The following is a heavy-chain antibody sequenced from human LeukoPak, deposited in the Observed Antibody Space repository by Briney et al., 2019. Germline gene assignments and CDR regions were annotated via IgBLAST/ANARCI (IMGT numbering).Heavy chain of an antibody. V-gene: IGHV3-33*01. D-gene: IGHD6-19*01. CDR2: IWYDGSNK. J-gene: IGHJ4*02. CDR3: ARSQAVAGLYYFDY. CDR1: GFTFSSYG. Sequence: GGSLRLSCAASGFTFSSYGMHWVRQAPGRGLEWVAVIWYDGSNKYYADSVKGRFTISRDNSKNTLYLQMNSPRAEDTAVYYCARSQAVAGLYYFDYWGQGTLVTVSS.